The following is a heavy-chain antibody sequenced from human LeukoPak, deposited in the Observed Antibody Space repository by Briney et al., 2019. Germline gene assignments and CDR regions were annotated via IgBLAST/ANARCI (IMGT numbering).Heavy chain of an antibody. V-gene: IGHV3-33*01. CDR2: VWDDGSSQ. J-gene: IGHJ4*02. CDR3: ARDSGSGWTVDY. D-gene: IGHD6-19*01. Sequence: PGGSLRLSCAASGFTFSGYGMHWVRQAPGKGLEWVAVVWDDGSSQNYADSVKGRFTISRDNAKNSLYLQLNSLRDEDTAVYYCARDSGSGWTVDYWGQGTLVTVSS. CDR1: GFTFSGYG.